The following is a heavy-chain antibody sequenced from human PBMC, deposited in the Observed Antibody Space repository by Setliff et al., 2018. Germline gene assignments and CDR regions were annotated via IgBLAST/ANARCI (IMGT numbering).Heavy chain of an antibody. CDR1: GYTFTSYG. V-gene: IGHV1-18*01. J-gene: IGHJ6*02. CDR2: ISAYSGNT. Sequence: ASVKVSCKASGYTFTSYGISWVRQAPGQGLEWMGWISAYSGNTNYAQKPQGRVTMTTDTSTSTAYMELRSLRSDDTAGYYCGRKQLAYYYYSYGMDVWGQGTTVTVSS. D-gene: IGHD6-13*01. CDR3: GRKQLAYYYYSYGMDV.